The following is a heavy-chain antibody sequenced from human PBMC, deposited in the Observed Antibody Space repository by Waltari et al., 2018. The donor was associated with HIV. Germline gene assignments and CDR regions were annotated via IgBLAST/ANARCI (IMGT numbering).Heavy chain of an antibody. J-gene: IGHJ4*02. D-gene: IGHD3-10*01. CDR3: ARGQFTFDS. CDR2: MNPHSGDT. Sequence: QIQLVQSGPGGKNPGASVKVSCQAFGYTFTTYDINWVRQAPGQGLEWMGWMNPHSGDTGSAQQFQGRLTMTRDTSMSTAFMELNNLRPEDTAIYYCARGQFTFDSWGQGALVTVSS. V-gene: IGHV1-8*01. CDR1: GYTFTTYD.